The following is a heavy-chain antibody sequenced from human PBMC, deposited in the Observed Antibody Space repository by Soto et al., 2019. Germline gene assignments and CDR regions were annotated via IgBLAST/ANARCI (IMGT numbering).Heavy chain of an antibody. CDR1: GFTFSSYA. V-gene: IGHV3-23*01. CDR3: AKALVTTIFGWDGILGY. Sequence: EVQLLESGGGLVQPGGSLRLSCAASGFTFSSYAMSWVRQAPGKGLEWVSAISGSGGSTYYADSVKGRFTISRDNSKNTLYLQMNSLRAEDTAVYYSAKALVTTIFGWDGILGYWGQGTLVTVSS. CDR2: ISGSGGST. D-gene: IGHD3-3*01. J-gene: IGHJ4*02.